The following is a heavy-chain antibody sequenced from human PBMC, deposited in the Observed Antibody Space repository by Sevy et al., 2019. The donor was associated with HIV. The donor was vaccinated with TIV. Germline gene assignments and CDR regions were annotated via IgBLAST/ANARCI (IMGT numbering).Heavy chain of an antibody. CDR3: ARDYNSGWRKFNLFDP. Sequence: GGSLRLSCAASGFTFSSYWMSWVRQAPGKGLEWVSSISSTSSYIDYAYSVKGRFTISRDNAKNSLYLQMNNLRAEDTALYYCARDYNSGWRKFNLFDPWGQGTLVTVSS. CDR1: GFTFSSYW. J-gene: IGHJ5*02. CDR2: ISSTSSYI. V-gene: IGHV3-21*01. D-gene: IGHD6-19*01.